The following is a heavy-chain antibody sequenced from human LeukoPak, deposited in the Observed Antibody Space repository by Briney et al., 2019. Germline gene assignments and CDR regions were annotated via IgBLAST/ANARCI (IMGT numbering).Heavy chain of an antibody. CDR2: ISYDGSNK. D-gene: IGHD3-10*01. CDR1: GFTFSSYA. CDR3: ARGPPSYYGSGSYYDY. J-gene: IGHJ4*02. Sequence: GGSLRLSCAASGFTFSSYAMHWVRQAPGKGLEWVAVISYDGSNKYYADSVKGRFTISRDNAKNSLYLQMNSLRAEDTAVYYCARGPPSYYGSGSYYDYWGQGTLVTVSS. V-gene: IGHV3-30-3*01.